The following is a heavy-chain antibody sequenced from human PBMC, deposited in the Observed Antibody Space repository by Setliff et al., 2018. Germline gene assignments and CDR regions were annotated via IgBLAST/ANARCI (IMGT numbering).Heavy chain of an antibody. J-gene: IGHJ4*02. V-gene: IGHV3-23*01. Sequence: GRSLRLSCAASGFTFSSYWMSWVRQAPGKGLEWVSGVSGSGGSTFYADSVKGRFTISRDNSKNTIYLQMNSLRADDTAVYYCARDATYYYDTSGHYSDYFDYWAQGTLVTAPQ. D-gene: IGHD3-22*01. CDR1: GFTFSSYW. CDR2: VSGSGGST. CDR3: ARDATYYYDTSGHYSDYFDY.